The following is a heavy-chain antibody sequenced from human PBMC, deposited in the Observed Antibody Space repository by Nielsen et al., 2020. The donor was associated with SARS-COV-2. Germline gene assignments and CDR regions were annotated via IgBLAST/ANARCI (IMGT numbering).Heavy chain of an antibody. Sequence: GESLKISCAASGFTFSSYGMHWVRQAPGKGLEWVAVISYDGSNKYYADSVKGRFTISRDNAKNSLYLQMNSLRVEDTAMYYCARERWTTVPWDRWGQGALVIVSS. J-gene: IGHJ4*02. V-gene: IGHV3-33*05. CDR2: ISYDGSNK. CDR3: ARERWTTVPWDR. CDR1: GFTFSSYG. D-gene: IGHD4-11*01.